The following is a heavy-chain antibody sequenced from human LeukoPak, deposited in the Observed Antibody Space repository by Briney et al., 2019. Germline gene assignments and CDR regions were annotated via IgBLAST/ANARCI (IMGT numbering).Heavy chain of an antibody. D-gene: IGHD3-22*01. CDR1: GASFSGYY. CDR3: ARGTGYPLIG. V-gene: IGHV4-34*01. Sequence: SETLSLTCAVYGASFSGYYWSWIRQPPGKGLEWIGEINHSGSTNYNPSLKSRVTISVDTSKNQFSLKLSSVTAADTAVYYCARGTGYPLIGWGQGTLXTVSS. CDR2: INHSGST. J-gene: IGHJ4*02.